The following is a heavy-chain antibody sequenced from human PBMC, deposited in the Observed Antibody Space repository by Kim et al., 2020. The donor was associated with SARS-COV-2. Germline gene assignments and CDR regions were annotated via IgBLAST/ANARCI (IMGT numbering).Heavy chain of an antibody. D-gene: IGHD6-6*01. V-gene: IGHV3-33*01. CDR1: GFTFSSYG. Sequence: GGSLRLSCAASGFTFSSYGMHWVRQAPGKGLEWVAVIWYDGSNKYYADSVKGRFTISRDNSKNTLYLQMNSLRAEDTAVYYCARDGSSSYYYYHMDVWGKGTTVTVSS. CDR3: ARDGSSSYYYYHMDV. J-gene: IGHJ6*03. CDR2: IWYDGSNK.